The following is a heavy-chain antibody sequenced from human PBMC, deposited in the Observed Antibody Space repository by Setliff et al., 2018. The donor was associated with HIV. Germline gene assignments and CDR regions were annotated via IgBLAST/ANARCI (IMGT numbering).Heavy chain of an antibody. J-gene: IGHJ3*02. V-gene: IGHV4-30-4*01. CDR1: GGSMRGGDYY. Sequence: SETLSLTCTVSGGSMRGGDYYWTWLRQPPGKGLEWIGYKYYSGSTFCNSSLWSRLTISLDTSKNQFSLQLNSVTAADTAVYYCARGVWPRTFDIWGQGTMVTVSS. D-gene: IGHD2-21*01. CDR2: KYYSGST. CDR3: ARGVWPRTFDI.